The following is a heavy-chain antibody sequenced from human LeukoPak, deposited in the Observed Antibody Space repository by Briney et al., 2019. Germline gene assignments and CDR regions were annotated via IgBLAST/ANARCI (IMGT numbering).Heavy chain of an antibody. D-gene: IGHD3-3*01. Sequence: ASVKVSCKASGYTFTSYGISWVRQATGQGLEWMGWMNPNSGNTGYAQKFQGRVTMTRNTSISTAYMELSSLRSEDTAVYYCARSSYYDFWSGNRYGMDVWGQGTTVTVSS. J-gene: IGHJ6*02. V-gene: IGHV1-8*02. CDR3: ARSSYYDFWSGNRYGMDV. CDR2: MNPNSGNT. CDR1: GYTFTSYG.